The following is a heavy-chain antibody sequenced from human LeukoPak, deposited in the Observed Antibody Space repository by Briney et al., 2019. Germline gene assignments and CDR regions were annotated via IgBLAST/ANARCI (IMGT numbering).Heavy chain of an antibody. CDR2: ISGSGGST. CDR1: GFTFSSYA. CDR3: AKRKALDDTAMADAFDI. Sequence: PGGSLRLSCAASGFTFSSYAMSWVRQAPGKGLEWVSAISGSGGSTYYADSVKGRFTISGDNSKDTLYLQMNSLRAEDTAVYYCAKRKALDDTAMADAFDIWGQGTMVTVSS. J-gene: IGHJ3*02. D-gene: IGHD5-18*01. V-gene: IGHV3-23*01.